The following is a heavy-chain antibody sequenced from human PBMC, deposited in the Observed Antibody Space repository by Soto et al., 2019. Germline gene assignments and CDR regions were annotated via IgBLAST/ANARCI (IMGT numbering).Heavy chain of an antibody. V-gene: IGHV4-31*03. CDR3: ARGPSRITIFGVVISYYFDY. CDR2: IYYSGST. CDR1: GGSISSGGYY. D-gene: IGHD3-3*01. J-gene: IGHJ4*02. Sequence: PSETLSLTCTVSGGSISSGGYYWSWIRQHPGKGLEWIGYIYYSGSTYYNPSLKSRVTISVDTSKNQFSLKLSSVTAADTAVYYCARGPSRITIFGVVISYYFDYWGQGTLVTXSS.